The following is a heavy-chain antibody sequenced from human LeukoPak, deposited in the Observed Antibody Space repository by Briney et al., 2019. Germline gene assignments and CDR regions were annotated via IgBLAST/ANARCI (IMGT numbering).Heavy chain of an antibody. CDR3: ARSLRVRGVPDYMDV. Sequence: HPGGSLRLSCAASGFTFNRYTMTWVRQAPGKGLEWVSVIYKNAITYYADTVKGRFTISRDNSKNTLYLQMNSLRADDTAVYYCARSLRVRGVPDYMDVWGKGTTVTISS. CDR2: IYKNAIT. J-gene: IGHJ6*03. V-gene: IGHV3-53*01. CDR1: GFTFNRYT. D-gene: IGHD3-10*01.